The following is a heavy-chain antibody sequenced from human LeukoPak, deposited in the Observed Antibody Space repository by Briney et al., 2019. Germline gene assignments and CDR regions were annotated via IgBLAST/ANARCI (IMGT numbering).Heavy chain of an antibody. CDR3: ARSYYYDSSGYHNYYYYGMDV. J-gene: IGHJ6*02. Sequence: ASVKASCKASGYTFTSYYMHWVRQAPGQGLEWMGWISAYNGNTNYAQKLQGRVTMTTDTSTSTAYMELRSLRSDDTAVYYCARSYYYDSSGYHNYYYYGMDVWGQGTTVTVSS. V-gene: IGHV1-18*04. CDR2: ISAYNGNT. CDR1: GYTFTSYY. D-gene: IGHD3-22*01.